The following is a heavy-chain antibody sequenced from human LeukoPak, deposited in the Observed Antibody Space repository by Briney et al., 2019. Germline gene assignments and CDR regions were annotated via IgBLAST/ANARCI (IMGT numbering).Heavy chain of an antibody. D-gene: IGHD3-22*01. CDR2: INHSGST. CDR3: ARWYYGSSEHGDFDY. V-gene: IGHV4-34*01. CDR1: GFTVSSNY. Sequence: PGGSLRLSCAASGFTVSSNYMSWVRQPPGKGLEWIGEINHSGSTNYNPSLKSRVTISVDTSKNQFSLKLSSATAADTAVYYCARWYYGSSEHGDFDYWGQGTLVTVSS. J-gene: IGHJ4*02.